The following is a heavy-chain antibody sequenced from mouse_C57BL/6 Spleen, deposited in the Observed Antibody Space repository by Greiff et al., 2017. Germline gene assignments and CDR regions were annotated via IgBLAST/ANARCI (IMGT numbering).Heavy chain of an antibody. J-gene: IGHJ1*03. D-gene: IGHD1-1*01. V-gene: IGHV1-55*01. Sequence: QVQLQQPGAELVKPGASVKMSCKASGYTFTSYWITWVKQRPGQGLEWIGDISPGSGSTNYNEKFKSKATLTVDTSSSTAYMQLSSLTSEDSAVXYCASLLRIGGYCDDWGTGTTVTVSS. CDR1: GYTFTSYW. CDR2: ISPGSGST. CDR3: ASLLRIGGYCDD.